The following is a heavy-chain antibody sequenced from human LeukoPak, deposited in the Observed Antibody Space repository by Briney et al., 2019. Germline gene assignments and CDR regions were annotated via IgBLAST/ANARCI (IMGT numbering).Heavy chain of an antibody. J-gene: IGHJ2*01. CDR2: ISPNSGGT. CDR1: GYTFTAYY. D-gene: IGHD7-27*01. V-gene: IGHV1-2*07. Sequence: GASVKVSCKASGYTFTAYYIHWVRQAPGQGLEWMGWISPNSGGTDYAHKFQGRVTMTRDTSISTAYVELSSLTSDDTAVYYCAIQPWGSGNNWYFDLWGRGTLVTVSS. CDR3: AIQPWGSGNNWYFDL.